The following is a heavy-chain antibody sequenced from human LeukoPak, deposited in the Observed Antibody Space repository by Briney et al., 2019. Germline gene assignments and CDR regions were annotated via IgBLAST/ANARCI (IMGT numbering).Heavy chain of an antibody. D-gene: IGHD6-19*01. V-gene: IGHV4-30-2*01. Sequence: SETLSLTCAVSGGSISSGGYSWSWIRQPPGKGLEWIGYIYHSGSTYYNPSLKSRVTISVDRSKNQFSLKLSSVTAADTAVYYCVGKPNGHHSGWSPGSGYFDLWGRGTLVTVSS. CDR3: VGKPNGHHSGWSPGSGYFDL. CDR2: IYHSGST. J-gene: IGHJ2*01. CDR1: GGSISSGGYS.